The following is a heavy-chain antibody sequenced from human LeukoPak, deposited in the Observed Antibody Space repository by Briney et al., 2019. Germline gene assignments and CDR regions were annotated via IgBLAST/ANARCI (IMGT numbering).Heavy chain of an antibody. CDR1: GGSISSGGYY. CDR2: IYYSGST. CDR3: AGSSGPPFDY. Sequence: SQSLSLTCTVSGGSISSGGYYWSWIRQHPGKGLEWIGYIYYSGSTYYNPSLKSRVTISVDTSKNQFSLKLSSVTAADTAVYYCAGSSGPPFDYWGQGTLVTVSS. J-gene: IGHJ4*02. D-gene: IGHD3-22*01. V-gene: IGHV4-31*03.